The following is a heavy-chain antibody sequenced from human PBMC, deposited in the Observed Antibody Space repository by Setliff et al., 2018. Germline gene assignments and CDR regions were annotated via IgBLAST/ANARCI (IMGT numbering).Heavy chain of an antibody. CDR3: ARGTDYHGSGSYWAKDV. Sequence: ASVKVSCKASGYSFTSYGITWVRQAPGQGLEWMGWINGVNGNTKYSQNFQGRVTFTSDTSANTAFMELSSLRSEDSSMYYCARGTDYHGSGSYWAKDVWGKGTTVTVSS. D-gene: IGHD3-10*01. CDR1: GYSFTSYG. CDR2: INGVNGNT. V-gene: IGHV1-18*04. J-gene: IGHJ6*04.